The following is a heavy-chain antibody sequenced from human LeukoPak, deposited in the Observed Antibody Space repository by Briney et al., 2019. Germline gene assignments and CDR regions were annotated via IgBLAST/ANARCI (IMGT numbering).Heavy chain of an antibody. CDR1: GWSFSGYY. Sequence: PSETLSLTCAVYGWSFSGYYWSWIPQPPGKGLEWIGEINHSGTTNYNPSLKSRVTISVDTSKNQFSLKLSSVTAAATAVYYCARYNPSTPRGLRFDYWGQGTLVTVSS. J-gene: IGHJ4*02. CDR3: ARYNPSTPRGLRFDY. V-gene: IGHV4-34*01. D-gene: IGHD1-14*01. CDR2: INHSGTT.